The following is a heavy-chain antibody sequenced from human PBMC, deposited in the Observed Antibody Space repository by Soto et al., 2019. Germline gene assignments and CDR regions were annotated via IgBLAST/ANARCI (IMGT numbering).Heavy chain of an antibody. CDR3: AGTTHDRGGNSYFDY. Sequence: KPSETLSLTCTVSGGSISSGGYYWSWIRQHPGKGLEWIGYIYYSGSTYYNPSLKSRVTISVDTSKNQFSLKLSSVTAADTAVYYCAGTTHDRGGNSYFDYWGQGTLVTVSS. V-gene: IGHV4-31*03. CDR1: GGSISSGGYY. CDR2: IYYSGST. D-gene: IGHD2-21*02. J-gene: IGHJ4*02.